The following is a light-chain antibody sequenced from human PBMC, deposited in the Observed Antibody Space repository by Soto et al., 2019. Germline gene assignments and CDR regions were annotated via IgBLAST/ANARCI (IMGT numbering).Light chain of an antibody. Sequence: QSVLTQPPSVSGAPGQRVTISCTGSSSNIGAGYDVHWYQQLPGTAPKLLIYGNTIRPSGVPDRFSGSKSATSASLAITGLQAEDEADYYCQSYDSSLSGYVFGTGTKVTVL. CDR1: SSNIGAGYD. CDR2: GNT. CDR3: QSYDSSLSGYV. J-gene: IGLJ1*01. V-gene: IGLV1-40*01.